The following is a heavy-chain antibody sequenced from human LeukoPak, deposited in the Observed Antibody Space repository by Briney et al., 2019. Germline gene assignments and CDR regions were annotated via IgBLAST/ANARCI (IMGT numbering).Heavy chain of an antibody. CDR1: GFTFSDYY. J-gene: IGHJ4*02. CDR3: ARGLYDSGNYLPDY. CDR2: ISRSGSII. D-gene: IGHD3-10*01. V-gene: IGHV3-11*01. Sequence: GGSLRLSCAASGFTFSDYYMSRIRQAPGKGLEWVSYISRSGSIIYYADSVKGRFTISRDNAKNSLYLQMNSLRAEDTAVYYCARGLYDSGNYLPDYWGQGTLVTVSS.